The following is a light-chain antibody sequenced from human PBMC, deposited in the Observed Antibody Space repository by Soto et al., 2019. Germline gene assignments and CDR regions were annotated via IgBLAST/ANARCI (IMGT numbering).Light chain of an antibody. J-gene: IGLJ3*02. CDR3: CSYTSSSTLWV. Sequence: QSALTQPASVSGSPGQSITISCTGTSSDVGVSWYQQYPGKAPKLIIYEVSNRPSGVSHRFSGSKSGNTASLTISGLQTEDEAHYFCCSYTSSSTLWVFGGGTKLPVL. V-gene: IGLV2-14*01. CDR1: SSDVG. CDR2: EVS.